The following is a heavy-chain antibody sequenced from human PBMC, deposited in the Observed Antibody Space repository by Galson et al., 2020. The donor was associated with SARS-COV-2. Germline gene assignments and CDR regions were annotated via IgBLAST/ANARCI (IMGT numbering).Heavy chain of an antibody. V-gene: IGHV5-51*01. CDR3: ARRSGAAAPFDY. Sequence: KIGESLKISCKGSGYTFSNYWIGWVRQMPGKGLEWMGIIYPGDSDTRYSPSFQGQVTISADKSISTAYLQWSSLKASDTAMYFCARRSGAAAPFDYWGQGTLVTVSS. CDR1: GYTFSNYW. CDR2: IYPGDSDT. D-gene: IGHD6-13*01. J-gene: IGHJ4*02.